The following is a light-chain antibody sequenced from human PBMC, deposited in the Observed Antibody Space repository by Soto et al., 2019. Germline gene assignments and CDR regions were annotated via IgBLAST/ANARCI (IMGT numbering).Light chain of an antibody. CDR1: QAILNY. Sequence: DIPLTQSPSSLSAAVGDRVTITCRASQAILNYLNWLQQTAGKAPEVLIYGASGLRSGVPSRFTGSGSATDFTLTITSLQREDAGTYFCQQTFSPDVTFGGGTKV. V-gene: IGKV1-39*01. J-gene: IGKJ4*01. CDR2: GAS. CDR3: QQTFSPDVT.